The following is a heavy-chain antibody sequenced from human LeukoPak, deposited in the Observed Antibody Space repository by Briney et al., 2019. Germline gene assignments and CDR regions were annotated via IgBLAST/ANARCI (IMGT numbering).Heavy chain of an antibody. CDR2: IRYDGNNK. V-gene: IGHV3-30*02. J-gene: IGHJ3*02. D-gene: IGHD1-1*01. Sequence: GGSLRLSFAASGFTFRSYGMHWVRQAPGKGLEWVAFIRYDGNNKYYADSVKGRFTISRDNSKNTLYLQMNSLRAEDTAVYYCAKVDGVHNAFGIWGQGTMVTVSS. CDR1: GFTFRSYG. CDR3: AKVDGVHNAFGI.